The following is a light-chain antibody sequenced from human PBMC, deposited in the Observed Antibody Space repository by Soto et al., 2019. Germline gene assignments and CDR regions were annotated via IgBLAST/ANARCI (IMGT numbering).Light chain of an antibody. J-gene: IGKJ4*01. Sequence: EIVLTQSPATLSLSPGERATLSCRASQSVSSYLVWYQQKPGQVPRLLIYDASNRATGIPARFGGSGSGTDFTLTISSLEPEDSAVYYCQQRSDWPSTFGGGTKVEIQ. CDR3: QQRSDWPST. CDR1: QSVSSY. CDR2: DAS. V-gene: IGKV3-11*01.